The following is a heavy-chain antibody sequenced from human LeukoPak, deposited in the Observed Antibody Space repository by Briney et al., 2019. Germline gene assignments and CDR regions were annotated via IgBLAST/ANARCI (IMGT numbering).Heavy chain of an antibody. CDR2: IIPIFGTA. Sequence: GSSVKVSCKASGGTFSSYAISWVRQAPGQGLEWMGGIIPIFGTANYAQKFQGRVTITADESTSTAYMELSSLRSEDTAVYYCARGGANYDFWSGYSNNYYYMDVWGKGTTVTVSS. V-gene: IGHV1-69*01. J-gene: IGHJ6*03. CDR3: ARGGANYDFWSGYSNNYYYMDV. CDR1: GGTFSSYA. D-gene: IGHD3-3*01.